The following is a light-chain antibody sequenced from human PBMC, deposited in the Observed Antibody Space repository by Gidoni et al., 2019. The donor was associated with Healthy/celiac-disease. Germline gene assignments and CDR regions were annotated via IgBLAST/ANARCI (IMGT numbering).Light chain of an antibody. J-gene: IGKJ4*01. Sequence: ELVLTRSPGTLSLSPGERATLSCRASQSVSSSDLAWYQQKPGQAPRLLIYGASSRATGIPDRLSGSGSGTDFTLTISRLEPEDFAVYYCQQYGSSPRTFGGGTKVEIK. CDR2: GAS. CDR1: QSVSSSD. V-gene: IGKV3-20*01. CDR3: QQYGSSPRT.